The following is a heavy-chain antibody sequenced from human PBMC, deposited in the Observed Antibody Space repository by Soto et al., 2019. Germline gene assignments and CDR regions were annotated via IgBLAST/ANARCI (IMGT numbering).Heavy chain of an antibody. CDR1: GFTSSSYS. Sequence: GGSLRLSCAASGFTSSSYSMNWVRQAPGKGLEWVSSLSSGGSYIYYADSVKGRFTISRDNAKNSLYLQMNSLRAEDTAVYYCARGIRDYYDSSGYYSDYWGQGXLVTVYS. J-gene: IGHJ4*02. CDR2: LSSGGSYI. CDR3: ARGIRDYYDSSGYYSDY. D-gene: IGHD3-22*01. V-gene: IGHV3-21*01.